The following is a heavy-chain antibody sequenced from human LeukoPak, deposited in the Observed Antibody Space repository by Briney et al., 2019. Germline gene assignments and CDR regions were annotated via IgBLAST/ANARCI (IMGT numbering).Heavy chain of an antibody. V-gene: IGHV4-34*01. CDR3: ARGRYCSSTSCYVGAYYYYGMDV. Sequence: PSETLSLTCAVYGGSFSGYYWSWIRQPPGKGLEWIGEINHSGSTNYNPSLKSRVTISVDTSKNQFSLKLSSVTAADTAVYYCARGRYCSSTSCYVGAYYYYGMDVWGQGTTVTVSS. J-gene: IGHJ6*02. CDR2: INHSGST. D-gene: IGHD2-2*01. CDR1: GGSFSGYY.